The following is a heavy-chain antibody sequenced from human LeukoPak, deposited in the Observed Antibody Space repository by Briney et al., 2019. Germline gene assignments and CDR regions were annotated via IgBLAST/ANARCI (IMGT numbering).Heavy chain of an antibody. J-gene: IGHJ3*02. CDR3: ARHSGSYYDPWSDAFDI. Sequence: PSETLSLTCTVSGGSISSYYWSWIRQPPGKGLEWIGYIYYNGSTNYNPSLKSRVTISVDTSKNQFSLKLSSVTAADTAVYYCARHSGSYYDPWSDAFDIWGQGTMVTVSS. V-gene: IGHV4-59*01. D-gene: IGHD1-26*01. CDR2: IYYNGST. CDR1: GGSISSYY.